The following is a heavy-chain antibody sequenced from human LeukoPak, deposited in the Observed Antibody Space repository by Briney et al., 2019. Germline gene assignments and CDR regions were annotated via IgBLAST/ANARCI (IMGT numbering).Heavy chain of an antibody. CDR3: ARSVRRGFNFDS. CDR1: GFTFSSFS. CDR2: ISGSSSYI. J-gene: IGHJ4*02. Sequence: NPGGSLRLSCAASGFTFSSFSMNWVRQAPGKGLEWVSSISGSSSYIYYAGSVKGRFTISRHNAKNSLYLHMDSLRAEDTAVYYCARSVRRGFNFDSWGQGTLVAVSS. V-gene: IGHV3-21*01. D-gene: IGHD1-26*01.